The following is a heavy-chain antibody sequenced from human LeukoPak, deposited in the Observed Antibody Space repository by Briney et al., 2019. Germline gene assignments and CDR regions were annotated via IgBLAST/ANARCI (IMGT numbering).Heavy chain of an antibody. V-gene: IGHV4-59*01. Sequence: SETLSLTCTVSGGSISSYYWSWIRQPPGKGLEWIGYIYYSGSTNYSPSLKSRVTISVDTSKNQFSLKLSSVTAADTAVYYCAGVGVVPAAPSIYYYYYMDVWGKGTTVTVSS. J-gene: IGHJ6*03. CDR2: IYYSGST. CDR1: GGSISSYY. D-gene: IGHD2-2*01. CDR3: AGVGVVPAAPSIYYYYYMDV.